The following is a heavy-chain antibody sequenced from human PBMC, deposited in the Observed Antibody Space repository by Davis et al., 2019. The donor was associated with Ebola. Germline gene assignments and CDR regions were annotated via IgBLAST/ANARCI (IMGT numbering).Heavy chain of an antibody. CDR1: GGSFSGYY. D-gene: IGHD3-3*01. J-gene: IGHJ5*02. CDR3: ARGRVFFGVGRFDP. Sequence: SETLSLTCAVYGGSFSGYYWSWIRQPPGKGLEWIGEINHIGSTNYNPSLKSRVTISVDTSKNQFSLKLSSVTAADTAVYYCARGRVFFGVGRFDPWGQGTLVTVSS. CDR2: INHIGST. V-gene: IGHV4-34*01.